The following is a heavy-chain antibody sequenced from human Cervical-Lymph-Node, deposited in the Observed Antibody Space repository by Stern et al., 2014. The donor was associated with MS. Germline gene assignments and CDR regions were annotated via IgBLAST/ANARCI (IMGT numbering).Heavy chain of an antibody. CDR3: ARGLVVSSSLWFDP. J-gene: IGHJ5*02. D-gene: IGHD6-6*01. Sequence: VQLVESGAEVKKPGASVKVSCKASGYTFINYDINWVRQAPGRGLEWIGWMNPNIGNTGYAQEFQGRVTMTTNTSISTVYMELSSLTSDDTAVYYCARGLVVSSSLWFDPWGQGTRVTVSS. V-gene: IGHV1-8*01. CDR1: GYTFINYD. CDR2: MNPNIGNT.